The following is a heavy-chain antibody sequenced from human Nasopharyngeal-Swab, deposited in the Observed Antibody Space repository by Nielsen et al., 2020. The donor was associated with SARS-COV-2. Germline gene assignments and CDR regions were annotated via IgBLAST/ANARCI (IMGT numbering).Heavy chain of an antibody. CDR3: AEKGYISSRYVY. CDR1: GGSVSGYY. Sequence: GSLRLSCGVYGGSVSGYYWNWIRQPPGKGLEWIGEINNSGRTHYNPSLKSRVTISLDTSQKQFSLKLTSVTAADTAVYYCAEKGYISSRYVYWGPGTLVTVSS. V-gene: IGHV4-34*01. J-gene: IGHJ4*02. D-gene: IGHD6-13*01. CDR2: INNSGRT.